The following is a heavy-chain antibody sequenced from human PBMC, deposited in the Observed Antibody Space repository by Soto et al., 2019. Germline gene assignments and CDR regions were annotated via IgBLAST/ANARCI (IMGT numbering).Heavy chain of an antibody. Sequence: ASVKVSCKASGYTFTSYGISWVRQAPGQGLEWMGWISAYNGNTNYAQKLQGRVTMTTDTSMSTAYMGLRSLRSDDTAVYYCAREGDILTGYYYGSGFDYWGQGTLVTVYS. CDR3: AREGDILTGYYYGSGFDY. J-gene: IGHJ4*02. CDR1: GYTFTSYG. CDR2: ISAYNGNT. V-gene: IGHV1-18*01. D-gene: IGHD3-9*01.